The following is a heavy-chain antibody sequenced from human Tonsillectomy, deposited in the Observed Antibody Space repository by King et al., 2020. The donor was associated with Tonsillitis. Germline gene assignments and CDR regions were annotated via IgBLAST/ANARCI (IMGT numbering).Heavy chain of an antibody. D-gene: IGHD2-2*01. CDR2: INHSGST. Sequence: VQLQQWGAGLLKPSETLSLTCAVYGESFSNYYWSWIRQPPGKGLEWIGEINHSGSTNYNPSLKNRVTISVDTSKNQFSLKLSSVTAADTAVYYGARADIVVVPAARARYDYFDSWGQGTLVTVSS. CDR3: ARADIVVVPAARARYDYFDS. V-gene: IGHV4-34*01. CDR1: GESFSNYY. J-gene: IGHJ4*02.